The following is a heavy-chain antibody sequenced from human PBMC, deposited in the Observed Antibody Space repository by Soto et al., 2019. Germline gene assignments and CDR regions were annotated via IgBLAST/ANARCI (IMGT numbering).Heavy chain of an antibody. D-gene: IGHD3-16*01. V-gene: IGHV3-72*01. CDR3: TVWIEGACY. Sequence: HLVASGGGLVQPGGSLRLSCAASGFTFNDHYMDWVRQAPGKGLEWVARSKNRGQGFTIEYAASLKGRFTISSDDSADSLYVQKNSLETDDTAVYYCTVWIEGACYWGRGILVTVSS. CDR2: SKNRGQGFTI. J-gene: IGHJ4*02. CDR1: GFTFNDHY.